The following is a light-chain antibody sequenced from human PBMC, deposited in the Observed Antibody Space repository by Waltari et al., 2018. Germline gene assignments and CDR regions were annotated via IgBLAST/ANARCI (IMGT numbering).Light chain of an antibody. CDR3: QQYNDWPLT. V-gene: IGKV3-15*01. CDR2: AAT. J-gene: IGKJ4*01. CDR1: QTLTTN. Sequence: EIVLSQSPATLSVSPGERATLSCRASQTLTTNLAWYRQKPGQAPRLLIYAATARATGIPTRFSGSGSGTDFTLTISSLQSEDFAIYDCQQYNDWPLTFGGGTKVEIK.